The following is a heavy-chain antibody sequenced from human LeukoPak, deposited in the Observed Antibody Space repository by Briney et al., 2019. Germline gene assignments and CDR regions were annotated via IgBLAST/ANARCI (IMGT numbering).Heavy chain of an antibody. J-gene: IGHJ4*02. CDR2: ISYDGSNK. V-gene: IGHV3-30-3*01. D-gene: IGHD2-2*01. Sequence: GGSLRLSCSASGFTFSSYAMHWVRQAPGKGLEWVAVISYDGSNKYYADSVKGRFTISRDNSKNTLYLQMNSLRAEDTAVYYCARLPGLQTIPYCSSTSCLLWGQGTLVTVSS. CDR1: GFTFSSYA. CDR3: ARLPGLQTIPYCSSTSCLL.